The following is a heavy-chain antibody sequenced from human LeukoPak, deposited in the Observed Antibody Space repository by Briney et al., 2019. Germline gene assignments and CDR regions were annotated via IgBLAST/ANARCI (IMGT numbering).Heavy chain of an antibody. D-gene: IGHD1-26*01. J-gene: IGHJ4*02. CDR1: GFTFSNYG. Sequence: GRSLRLSCAASGFTFSNYGLHWVRQAPGKGLEWVAVIWPDGTNKYYAGSVKGRFTISRDDSKNTLYLQMNSLRAEDSAVYYCARASGSFDYWGQGTLATVSS. V-gene: IGHV3-33*01. CDR2: IWPDGTNK. CDR3: ARASGSFDY.